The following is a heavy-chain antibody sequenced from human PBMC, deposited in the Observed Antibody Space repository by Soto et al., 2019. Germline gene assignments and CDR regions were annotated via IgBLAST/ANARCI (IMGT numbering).Heavy chain of an antibody. Sequence: SETLSLTCAVYGGSFSGYYWSWIRQPPGKGLEWIGEINHSGSTNYNPSLKSRVTISVDTSKNQFSLKLSSVTAADTAVYYCARERGWMTTVIPNAFDIWGQGTMVTVSS. V-gene: IGHV4-34*01. CDR2: INHSGST. CDR3: ARERGWMTTVIPNAFDI. CDR1: GGSFSGYY. D-gene: IGHD4-17*01. J-gene: IGHJ3*02.